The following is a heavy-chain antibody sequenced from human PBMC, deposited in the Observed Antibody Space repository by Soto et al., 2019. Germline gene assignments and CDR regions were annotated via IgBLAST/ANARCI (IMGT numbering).Heavy chain of an antibody. Sequence: QVQLQQWGAGLVKPSETLSLSCAVYGQSFSGHSWAWIRQPPGKGLEWIGEINESGSTYYNPSLQSRVTISTDTSKNQFSLKLSSVSAADTAAYFCARGSGIVALPGELEDVNYDYWGQGTLVNVSS. CDR2: INESGST. J-gene: IGHJ4*02. V-gene: IGHV4-34*01. D-gene: IGHD1-1*01. CDR1: GQSFSGHS. CDR3: ARGSGIVALPGELEDVNYDY.